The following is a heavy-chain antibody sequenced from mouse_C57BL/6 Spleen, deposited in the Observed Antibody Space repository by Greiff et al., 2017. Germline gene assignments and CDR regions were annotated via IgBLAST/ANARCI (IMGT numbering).Heavy chain of an antibody. CDR1: GYTFTSYW. Sequence: QVQLQQPGAELVKPGASVKLSCKASGYTFTSYWMHWVKQRPGQGLEWIGMIHPNSGSTNYNEKFKSKATLTVDKSSSTAYMQLSSLTSEASAASYFARSRAWPRYFDVWGTGTTVTVSS. CDR3: ARSRAWPRYFDV. CDR2: IHPNSGST. J-gene: IGHJ1*03. D-gene: IGHD3-3*01. V-gene: IGHV1-64*01.